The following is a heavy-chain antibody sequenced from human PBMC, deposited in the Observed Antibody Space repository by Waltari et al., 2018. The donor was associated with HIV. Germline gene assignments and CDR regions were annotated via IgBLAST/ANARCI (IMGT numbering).Heavy chain of an antibody. CDR3: ARASPEGGYLDY. D-gene: IGHD2-15*01. J-gene: IGHJ4*02. CDR1: GFSFRDSG. V-gene: IGHV3-33*01. Sequence: QVQVVESGGGVVQPGTSLRLSCEASGFSFRDSGMHWVRQAPGKWLEWVAVIWFEGGKKVFADSVKSLFTISRDNSKNTVELHMNSVTAEDTAVYYCARASPEGGYLDYWGQGTLVTVSS. CDR2: IWFEGGKK.